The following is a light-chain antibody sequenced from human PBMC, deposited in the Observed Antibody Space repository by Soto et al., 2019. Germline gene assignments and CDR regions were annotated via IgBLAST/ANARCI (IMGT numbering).Light chain of an antibody. Sequence: EIVMTQSPATLSVSPGERATLSCRASQSVSSNLAWYQQKPGQAPRLLIYGVSTRATGIPARFSGSGSGTEFTLTISSLQPEDFATYYCQQSYSTLMYTFGQGTKLEIK. J-gene: IGKJ2*01. CDR2: GVS. V-gene: IGKV3-15*01. CDR3: QQSYSTLMYT. CDR1: QSVSSN.